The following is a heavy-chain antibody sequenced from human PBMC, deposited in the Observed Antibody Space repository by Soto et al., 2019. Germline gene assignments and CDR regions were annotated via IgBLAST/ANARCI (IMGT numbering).Heavy chain of an antibody. CDR1: GYTFTKYG. V-gene: IGHV1-18*01. J-gene: IGHJ5*01. CDR2: ISGYNGNT. D-gene: IGHD6-13*01. CDR3: ARVAGSSVYNWFDS. Sequence: RASVKVSCKASGYTFTKYGISWVRQAPGQGLEWMGWISGYNGNTKYSQKFQGRVTMTTDTSTSTAYMDLGSLGSDDTALYYCARVAGSSVYNWFDSWGQGTPVTVSS.